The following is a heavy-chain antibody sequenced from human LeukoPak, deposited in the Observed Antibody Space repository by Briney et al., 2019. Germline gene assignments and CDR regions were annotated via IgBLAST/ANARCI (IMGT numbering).Heavy chain of an antibody. V-gene: IGHV3-7*01. Sequence: PGGSLRLSCAASGFTFSSYWVSWVRQAPGKGLEWVANIKQDGSEKYYVDSVKGRFTISRDNAKNSLYLQMNSLRAEDTAVYYCARETEAIGDYWGQGTLVTVSS. CDR1: GFTFSSYW. CDR3: ARETEAIGDY. CDR2: IKQDGSEK. J-gene: IGHJ4*02. D-gene: IGHD2-15*01.